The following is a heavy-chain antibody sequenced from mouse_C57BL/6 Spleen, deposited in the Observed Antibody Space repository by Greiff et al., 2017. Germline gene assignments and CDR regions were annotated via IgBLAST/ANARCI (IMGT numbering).Heavy chain of an antibody. CDR2: IWSGGST. J-gene: IGHJ4*01. V-gene: IGHV2-2*01. CDR3: ARRIYYYGSSLLYAMDY. CDR1: GFSLTSYG. Sequence: QVHVKQSGPGLVQPSQSLSITCTVSGFSLTSYGVHWVRQSPGKGLEWLGVIWSGGSTDYNAAFISRLSISKDNSKSQVFFKMNSLQADDTAIYYCARRIYYYGSSLLYAMDYWGQGTSVTVSS. D-gene: IGHD1-1*01.